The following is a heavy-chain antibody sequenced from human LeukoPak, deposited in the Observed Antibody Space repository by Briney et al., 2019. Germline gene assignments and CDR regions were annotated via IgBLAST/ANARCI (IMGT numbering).Heavy chain of an antibody. CDR2: INHSGST. V-gene: IGHV4-34*01. CDR1: GGSFSGYY. J-gene: IGHJ3*02. D-gene: IGHD1-26*01. Sequence: SETLSLTCAVYGGSFSGYYWSWIRQPPGKGLEWIGEINHSGSTNYNPSLKSRVTISVDTSKNQFSLKLSSVTAADTAVYYCARSEWELRAFDIWGQGTMVTVSS. CDR3: ARSEWELRAFDI.